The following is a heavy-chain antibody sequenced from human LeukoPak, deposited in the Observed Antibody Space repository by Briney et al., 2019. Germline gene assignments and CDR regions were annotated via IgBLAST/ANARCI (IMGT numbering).Heavy chain of an antibody. J-gene: IGHJ6*02. V-gene: IGHV3-7*01. CDR2: IKQDGSEK. CDR3: ARLHIAARVYYYYYGLDV. CDR1: GFTFSSYA. D-gene: IGHD6-6*01. Sequence: GGSLRLSCAASGFTFSSYAMSWVRQAPGNGLEWVANIKQDGSEKYYVDSVRGRFTISRDNAKNSLYLQMSSLRVEDTAVYYCARLHIAARVYYYYYGLDVWGQGTTVTVSS.